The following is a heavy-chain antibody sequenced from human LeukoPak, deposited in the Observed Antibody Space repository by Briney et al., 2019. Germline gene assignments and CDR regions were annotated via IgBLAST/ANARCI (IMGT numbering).Heavy chain of an antibody. J-gene: IGHJ4*02. CDR2: IRAYNGNT. D-gene: IGHD5-18*01. V-gene: IGHV1-18*04. CDR1: GYTFTSYG. Sequence: ASVKVSCKASGYTFTSYGISWVRQAPGQGLEWMGWIRAYNGNTDYAQKLQGRVTMTTDTSTSTAYMELRSLRSDDTAVYYCARDGKIRAGGYSYGYSDYWGQGTLVTVSS. CDR3: ARDGKIRAGGYSYGYSDY.